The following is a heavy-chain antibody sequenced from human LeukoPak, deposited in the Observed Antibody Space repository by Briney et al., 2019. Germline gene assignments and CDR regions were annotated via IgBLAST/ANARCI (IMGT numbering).Heavy chain of an antibody. CDR2: INHSGST. V-gene: IGHV4-34*01. CDR3: ARGRGYGGNFRKIDY. CDR1: GGSFSGYY. D-gene: IGHD4-23*01. J-gene: IGHJ4*02. Sequence: SETLSLTCAVYGGSFSGYYWSWIRQPPGKGLEWTGEINHSGSTNYNPSLKSRVTISVDTSKNQFSLKLSSVTAADTAVYYCARGRGYGGNFRKIDYWGQGTLVTVSS.